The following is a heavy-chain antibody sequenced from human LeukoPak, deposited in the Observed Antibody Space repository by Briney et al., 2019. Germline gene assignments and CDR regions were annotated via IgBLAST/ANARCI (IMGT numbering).Heavy chain of an antibody. Sequence: GGSLGLSCAASGFTFSSYSMNWVRQAPGKGLEWVSSISSSSSYIYYADSVKGRFTISRDNAKNSLYLQMNSLRAEDTAVYYCARAHYYDSSGYYYWGQGTLVTVSS. CDR2: ISSSSSYI. CDR3: ARAHYYDSSGYYY. D-gene: IGHD3-22*01. CDR1: GFTFSSYS. V-gene: IGHV3-21*01. J-gene: IGHJ4*02.